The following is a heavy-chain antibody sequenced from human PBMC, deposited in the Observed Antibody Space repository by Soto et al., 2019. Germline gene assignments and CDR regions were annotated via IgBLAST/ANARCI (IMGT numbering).Heavy chain of an antibody. CDR2: ISSSSSYI. J-gene: IGHJ4*02. CDR1: GFSFSVYT. Sequence: PGGSLRLSCAASGFSFSVYTMNWVHQAPGKGLEWVSSISSSSSYIYYADSLKGRFTISRDNAKNSVYLQMNSLRAEDTAVYYCARGIAARTPPDNWGQGTLVTVSS. V-gene: IGHV3-21*01. D-gene: IGHD6-6*01. CDR3: ARGIAARTPPDN.